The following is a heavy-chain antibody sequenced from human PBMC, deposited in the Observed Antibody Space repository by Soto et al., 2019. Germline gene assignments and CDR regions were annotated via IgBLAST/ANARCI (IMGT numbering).Heavy chain of an antibody. Sequence: GGSLRLSCAASGFTFSSYGMHWVRQAPGKGLEWVAVISYDGSNKYYADSVKGRFTISRDNSKNTLYLQMNSLRAEDTAVYYCAKDESYYYVGSGMDVWGQGTTVTVSS. CDR1: GFTFSSYG. V-gene: IGHV3-30*18. J-gene: IGHJ6*02. D-gene: IGHD3-10*02. CDR2: ISYDGSNK. CDR3: AKDESYYYVGSGMDV.